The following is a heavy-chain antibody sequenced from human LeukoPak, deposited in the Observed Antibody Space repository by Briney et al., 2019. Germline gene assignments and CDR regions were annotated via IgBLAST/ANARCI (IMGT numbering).Heavy chain of an antibody. CDR1: GGTFSIYA. V-gene: IGHV1-69*13. Sequence: GASVNVSCTASGGTFSIYAISWVRQAPGQGLEWMGGIIPIFGTANYAQKFQGRVTITADESTSTAYMELSSLRSEDKAVYYCARERIHYGMDVWGQGTTVTVS. J-gene: IGHJ6*02. D-gene: IGHD2-15*01. CDR2: IIPIFGTA. CDR3: ARERIHYGMDV.